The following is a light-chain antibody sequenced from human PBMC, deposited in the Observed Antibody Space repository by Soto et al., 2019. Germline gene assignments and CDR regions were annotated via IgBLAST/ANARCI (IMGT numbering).Light chain of an antibody. CDR1: SSNIGAGYD. CDR2: GNS. V-gene: IGLV1-40*01. Sequence: QSVLTQPPSVSGAPGQRVTISCTGSSSNIGAGYDVHWYQQLPGTAPKLLIYGNSNRPSGVPDRFSGSKSGNTASLTVSGLQAEDEADYYCSSFTGASTIFGTGTKLTVL. J-gene: IGLJ1*01. CDR3: SSFTGASTI.